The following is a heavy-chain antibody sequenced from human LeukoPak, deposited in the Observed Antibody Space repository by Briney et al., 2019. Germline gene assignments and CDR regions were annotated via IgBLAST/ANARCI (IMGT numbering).Heavy chain of an antibody. J-gene: IGHJ4*02. CDR1: GFTVSSNY. V-gene: IGHV3-53*01. CDR2: IYSGGST. Sequence: GGSLRLSCAASGFTVSSNYMSWVRQAPGKGLEWVSVIYSGGSTYYADSAKGRFTISRDNSKNTLYLQMNSLRAEDTAVYYCARDCSSTSCYDYWGQGTLVTVSS. CDR3: ARDCSSTSCYDY. D-gene: IGHD2-2*01.